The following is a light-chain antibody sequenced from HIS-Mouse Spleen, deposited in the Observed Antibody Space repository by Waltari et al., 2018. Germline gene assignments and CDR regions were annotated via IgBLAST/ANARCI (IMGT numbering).Light chain of an antibody. Sequence: SSELTQDPAVSVALGQTVRITCQGDSLRSYYASWYQQKPGQAPVLVIYGKNNRPSGIPDRFSGSSSGTMATLTISGAQVEDEADYYCYSTDSSGNHKEVFGGGTKLTVL. V-gene: IGLV3-19*01. CDR2: GKN. CDR1: SLRSYY. J-gene: IGLJ2*01. CDR3: YSTDSSGNHKEV.